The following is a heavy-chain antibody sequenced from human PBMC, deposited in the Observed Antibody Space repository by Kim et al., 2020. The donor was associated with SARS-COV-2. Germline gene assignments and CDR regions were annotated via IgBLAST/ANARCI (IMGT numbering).Heavy chain of an antibody. CDR3: ARETISSSDLIDY. J-gene: IGHJ4*01. CDR1: GFTFSSYS. Sequence: GGSLRLSCAASGFTFSSYSMTWVRQAPGKGLEWVSYISSSSRTIYYADSVKGRFTISRDDAKNSLFLQMNSLRDEDSAVYYCARETISSSDLIDYWGHGTLLTASP. V-gene: IGHV3-48*02. D-gene: IGHD6-6*01. CDR2: ISSSSRTI.